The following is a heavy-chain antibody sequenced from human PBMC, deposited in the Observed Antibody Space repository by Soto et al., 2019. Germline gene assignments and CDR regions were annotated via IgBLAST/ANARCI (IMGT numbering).Heavy chain of an antibody. CDR2: INPANGNT. V-gene: IGHV1-3*01. CDR3: ARDIGSVVPRANDALDV. Sequence: QVQLVQSGAELKRPGASVHISCQASGFTFSDTLINWVRQGPGQRLEWMGWINPANGNTRYSESFQGRVTISSLSSASTAYVALSELTSEDTAVYYRARDIGSVVPRANDALDVWGQGTMITVSS. D-gene: IGHD3-10*01. CDR1: GFTFSDTL. J-gene: IGHJ3*01.